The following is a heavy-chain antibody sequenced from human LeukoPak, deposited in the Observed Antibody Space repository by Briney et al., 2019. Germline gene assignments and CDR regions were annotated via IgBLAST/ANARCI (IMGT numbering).Heavy chain of an antibody. V-gene: IGHV3-30*18. Sequence: PGGSLRLSCAASGFTFSSYGMHWVRQAPGKGLEWVAVISYDGSNKYYADSVKGRFTISRDNSKNTLYLQMNSLRAEDTAVYYCAKGGSYSSAFDIWGQGTMVTVSS. J-gene: IGHJ3*02. CDR1: GFTFSSYG. CDR3: AKGGSYSSAFDI. CDR2: ISYDGSNK. D-gene: IGHD1-26*01.